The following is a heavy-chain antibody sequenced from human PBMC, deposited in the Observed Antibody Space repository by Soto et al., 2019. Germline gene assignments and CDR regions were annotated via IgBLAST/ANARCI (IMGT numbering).Heavy chain of an antibody. V-gene: IGHV1-69*13. CDR2: IIPIFGTT. J-gene: IGHJ6*02. Sequence: SVKVSCKASGGPFNSYAIDLVRQAPGQGLEWMGGIIPIFGTTNYPQKLQGRVKLTADESTRTAYMELSTLRSEDTAVYYCARGIVTGSEYNYYYYGMDVWGQGTTVTVSS. CDR1: GGPFNSYA. D-gene: IGHD1-1*01. CDR3: ARGIVTGSEYNYYYYGMDV.